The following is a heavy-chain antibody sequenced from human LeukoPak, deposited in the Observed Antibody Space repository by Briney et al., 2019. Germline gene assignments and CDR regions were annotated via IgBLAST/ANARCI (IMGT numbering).Heavy chain of an antibody. Sequence: AGRSLRLSCAASRFTFSNYGMHWVRQAPGKGLEWVAVIWYDGSNKYYADSVKGRFTISRDNSKNTLYLQTNSLRAEDTAVYYCARDPGRGYTYGYGFDYRGQGTLVTVSS. CDR3: ARDPGRGYTYGYGFDY. V-gene: IGHV3-33*01. J-gene: IGHJ4*02. D-gene: IGHD5-18*01. CDR2: IWYDGSNK. CDR1: RFTFSNYG.